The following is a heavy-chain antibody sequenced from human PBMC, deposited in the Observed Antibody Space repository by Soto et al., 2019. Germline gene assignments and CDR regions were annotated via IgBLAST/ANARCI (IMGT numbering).Heavy chain of an antibody. CDR1: GYTFTSYG. J-gene: IGHJ3*02. CDR2: ISAYNGNT. D-gene: IGHD2-2*02. Sequence: ASVKVSCKASGYTFTSYGISWVRQAPGQGLEWMGWISAYNGNTNYAQKLQGRVTMTTDTSTSTAYMELWSLRSDDTAVYYCARLACSSTSCYTHNAFDIWGQGTMVTVSS. CDR3: ARLACSSTSCYTHNAFDI. V-gene: IGHV1-18*01.